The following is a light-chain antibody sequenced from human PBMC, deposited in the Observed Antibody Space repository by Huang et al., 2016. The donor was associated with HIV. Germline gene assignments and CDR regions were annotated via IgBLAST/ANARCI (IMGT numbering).Light chain of an antibody. J-gene: IGKJ4*01. Sequence: IVPTQSPATLSWHPGERVTLSCRASQSVGNYIAWYQQHPGQSPKLLIYDTSNRATGTPGRFSGSGSGTDFTLTISSLQSEDFAVYYCQQRSSGVTFGGGTKVQVK. CDR3: QQRSSGVT. CDR1: QSVGNY. CDR2: DTS. V-gene: IGKV3-11*01.